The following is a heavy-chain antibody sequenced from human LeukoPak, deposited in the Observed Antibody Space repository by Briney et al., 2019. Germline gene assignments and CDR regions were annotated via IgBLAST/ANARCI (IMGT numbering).Heavy chain of an antibody. CDR3: ARVPGYCSSTSCPTNNYYYYGMDV. D-gene: IGHD2-2*01. V-gene: IGHV1-2*06. Sequence: ASVKVSCKSSGYTFTGYYIHWVRQAPGQGLEWMGRINPNSGGTNYAQKFQGRVTMTRDTSISTAYMELSRLRSDDTAVYYCARVPGYCSSTSCPTNNYYYYGMDVWGQGTTVTVSS. CDR1: GYTFTGYY. J-gene: IGHJ6*02. CDR2: INPNSGGT.